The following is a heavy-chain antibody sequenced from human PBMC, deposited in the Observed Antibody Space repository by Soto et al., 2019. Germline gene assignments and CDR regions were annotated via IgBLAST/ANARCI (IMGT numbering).Heavy chain of an antibody. V-gene: IGHV4-61*01. CDR2: IYYSGST. CDR3: ARGPIVVVPAAAYWYFDL. D-gene: IGHD2-2*01. J-gene: IGHJ2*01. Sequence: QVQLQESGPGLVKPSETLSLTCTVSGGSVSSGSYYWSWIRQPPGKGLEWIGYIYYSGSTNYNPYLKSRVTISVDTSKNQFSLKLSSVTAADTAVYYCARGPIVVVPAAAYWYFDLWGRGTLVTVSS. CDR1: GGSVSSGSYY.